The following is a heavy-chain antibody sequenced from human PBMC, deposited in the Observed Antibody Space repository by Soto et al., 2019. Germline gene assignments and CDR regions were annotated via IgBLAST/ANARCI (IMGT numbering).Heavy chain of an antibody. CDR3: ARGPGTSSNGFDI. J-gene: IGHJ3*02. CDR1: GFSFSDYA. V-gene: IGHV3-64*01. Sequence: PGGSRRLPCAASGFSFSDYAMHWVRQAPGKGLEYVSSISRTGGSTYYAKSVKGRFSISRDNSNNTLYLQMGSLRVEDMAVYSCARGPGTSSNGFDIWGQGTMVTVSS. D-gene: IGHD2-2*01. CDR2: ISRTGGST.